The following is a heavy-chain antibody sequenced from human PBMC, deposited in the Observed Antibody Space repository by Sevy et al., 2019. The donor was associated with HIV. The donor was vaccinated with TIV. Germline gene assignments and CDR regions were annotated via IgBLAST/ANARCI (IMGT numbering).Heavy chain of an antibody. CDR3: ARVGSGYYYYYGMDV. CDR1: GFTVSSNY. CDR2: IYSGGST. J-gene: IGHJ6*02. V-gene: IGHV3-53*01. D-gene: IGHD2-15*01. Sequence: GGSLRLSCAASGFTVSSNYMSWVRQAPGKGLEWVSGIYSGGSTYYADSVKGRFTISRDNSKNTLYLQMNSLRAEDTAVYYCARVGSGYYYYYGMDVWGQGTTVTVSS.